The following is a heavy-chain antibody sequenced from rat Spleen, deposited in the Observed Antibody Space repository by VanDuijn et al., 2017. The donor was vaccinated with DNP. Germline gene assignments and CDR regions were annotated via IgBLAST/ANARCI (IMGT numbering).Heavy chain of an antibody. CDR2: ISYDGSST. D-gene: IGHD1-2*01. CDR3: TTDPSYYSSPFAY. CDR1: GFIFSNYW. Sequence: EVQLVESGGNLVQPGRSLKLSCVASGFIFSNYWMTWVRQAPTKGLEWVATISYDGSSTYYRDSVKGRFTISRDNAKSTLYLEMDSLRSEDTATYYCTTDPSYYSSPFAYWGQGTLVTVSS. J-gene: IGHJ3*01. V-gene: IGHV5-29*01.